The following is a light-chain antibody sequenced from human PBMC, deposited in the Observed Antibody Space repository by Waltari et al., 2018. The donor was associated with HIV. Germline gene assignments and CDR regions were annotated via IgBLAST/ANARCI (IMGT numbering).Light chain of an antibody. J-gene: IGKJ2*01. Sequence: DIQVTQSPSSLYASVGDKVIITCRASRAIRDSLAWYQQKPGRAPKLLVYGASRLASGVPSRFTGSGSGTIYSLTIGCLQPDDFPSYYCQQYVSSPVTFGQGTKV. CDR1: RAIRDS. CDR3: QQYVSSPVT. V-gene: IGKV1-NL1*01. CDR2: GAS.